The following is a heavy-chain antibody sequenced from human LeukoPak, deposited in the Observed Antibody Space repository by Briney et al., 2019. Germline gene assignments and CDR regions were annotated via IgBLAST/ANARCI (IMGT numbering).Heavy chain of an antibody. CDR3: ARMQWPQAESWFDP. D-gene: IGHD6-19*01. J-gene: IGHJ5*02. Sequence: GRSLRLSCATSAFTLSNYAMHWVRQAPGKGLEWVAVISYDGSNKYYADSVKGRFTISRDNSKNTLYLQMNSLRAEDTAVYYCARMQWPQAESWFDPWGQGTLVTVSS. CDR1: AFTLSNYA. V-gene: IGHV3-30-3*01. CDR2: ISYDGSNK.